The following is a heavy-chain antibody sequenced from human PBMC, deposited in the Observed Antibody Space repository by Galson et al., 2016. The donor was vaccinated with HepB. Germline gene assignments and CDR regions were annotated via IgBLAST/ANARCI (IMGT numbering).Heavy chain of an antibody. D-gene: IGHD3-16*01. V-gene: IGHV4-59*12. J-gene: IGHJ4*02. CDR2: IHYTGRT. Sequence: SETLSLTCSVSGGSISNYYWSWVRQPPGKGLEWIGYIHYTGRTDYNAYLNSRVTISLDMSKNQFSLKLTSMTAADSATYYCARGDGRSLGYWGQGTLVTVSS. CDR1: GGSISNYY. CDR3: ARGDGRSLGY.